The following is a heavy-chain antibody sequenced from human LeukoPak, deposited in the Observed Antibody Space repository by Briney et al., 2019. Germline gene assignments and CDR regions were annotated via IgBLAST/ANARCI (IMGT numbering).Heavy chain of an antibody. CDR2: IIPIFRKS. V-gene: IGHV1-69*05. D-gene: IGHD1-26*01. CDR3: ARALVQPSGAFDI. Sequence: ASVKVSCKTSGGTFNSYGFNWVGQDAGQGLEWMGGIIPIFRKSNYAQKFQGRVTITTEGSSTTAYMEMSNLRFDDTPVYYCARALVQPSGAFDIWGQGTMVTVSS. J-gene: IGHJ3*02. CDR1: GGTFNSYG.